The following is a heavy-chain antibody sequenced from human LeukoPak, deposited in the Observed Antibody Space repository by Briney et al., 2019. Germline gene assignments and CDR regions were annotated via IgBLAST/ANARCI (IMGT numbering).Heavy chain of an antibody. V-gene: IGHV4-30-2*01. CDR2: IYHSGST. D-gene: IGHD4-17*01. J-gene: IGHJ6*03. CDR1: GGSISSGGYY. Sequence: PSQTLSLTCTVSGGSISSGGYYWSWIRQPPGKGLEWIGYIYHSGSTYYNPSLKSRVTISVDRSENQFSLKLSSVTAADTAVYYCARRTVTTRVYYYMDVWGKGTTVTVSS. CDR3: ARRTVTTRVYYYMDV.